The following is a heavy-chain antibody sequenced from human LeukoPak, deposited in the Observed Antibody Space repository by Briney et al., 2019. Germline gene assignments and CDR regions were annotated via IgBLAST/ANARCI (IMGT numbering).Heavy chain of an antibody. CDR1: GFTFSSYG. CDR2: IVPSGGTT. CDR3: ARYSASIAVASLDY. V-gene: IGHV3-23*01. J-gene: IGHJ4*02. D-gene: IGHD6-19*01. Sequence: GGSLRLSCAASGFTFSSYGMNWVRQAPGKGLEWVSGIVPSGGTTYYADSVKGRFTVSRDNSKNTLYLQMNSLRAEDTAVYYCARYSASIAVASLDYWGQGTLVTVSS.